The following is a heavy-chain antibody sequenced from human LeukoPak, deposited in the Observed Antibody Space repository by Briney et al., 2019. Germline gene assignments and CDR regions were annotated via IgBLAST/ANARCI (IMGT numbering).Heavy chain of an antibody. CDR3: ARGTSNWSTRFPS. J-gene: IGHJ5*02. CDR1: GYTFTNFY. CDR2: INPGSGDS. D-gene: IGHD6-13*01. Sequence: ASVKVSCKASGYTFTNFYTHWVRQAPGQGLEWMGWINPGSGDSNSTQHFQGRVTMTRDTSISTAYMELSGLRSDDTAVYYCARGTSNWSTRFPSWGQGTLVTVSS. V-gene: IGHV1-2*02.